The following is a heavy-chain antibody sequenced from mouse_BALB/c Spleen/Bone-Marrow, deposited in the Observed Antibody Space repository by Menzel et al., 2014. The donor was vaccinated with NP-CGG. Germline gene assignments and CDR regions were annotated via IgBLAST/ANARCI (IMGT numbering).Heavy chain of an antibody. Sequence: VHVKQSGAEIVRPGALVKLSCKASGFNIKDYYMQWVKQRPEQGLEWIGWIDPENGNTIYDPKFQGKASITADTSSNTAYLQLSSLTSEDTAAYYCARGDGYAMDYWGQGTSVTVSS. CDR3: ARGDGYAMDY. CDR2: IDPENGNT. J-gene: IGHJ4*01. V-gene: IGHV14-1*02. CDR1: GFNIKDYY.